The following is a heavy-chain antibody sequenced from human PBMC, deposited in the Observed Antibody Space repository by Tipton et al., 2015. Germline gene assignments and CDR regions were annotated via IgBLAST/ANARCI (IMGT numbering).Heavy chain of an antibody. CDR1: DFNVRNNF. CDR2: IHIDGTT. CDR3: ARDFMGFSGMDV. Sequence: SLRLSCAASDFNVRNNFMNWVRQAPGKGLEWVSVIHIDGTTEYADSVKGRFTISRDRSENMVYLEMNTMRAEDTAVYYCARDFMGFSGMDVWGQGTTITVSS. J-gene: IGHJ6*02. D-gene: IGHD3-10*01. V-gene: IGHV3-53*01.